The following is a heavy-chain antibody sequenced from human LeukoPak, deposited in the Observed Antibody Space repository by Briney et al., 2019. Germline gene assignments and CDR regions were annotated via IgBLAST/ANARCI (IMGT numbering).Heavy chain of an antibody. CDR3: ARGRRDTVIVVVITASPFDY. CDR1: GGSFSGYY. V-gene: IGHV4-34*01. D-gene: IGHD3-22*01. J-gene: IGHJ4*02. Sequence: SETLSLTCTVYGGSFSGYYWSWIRPPPGKGLEWIGEINHSGSTNYNPSLKSRVTISVDTSKNQFSLKLSSVTAADTAVYYCARGRRDTVIVVVITASPFDYWGQGTLVTVSS. CDR2: INHSGST.